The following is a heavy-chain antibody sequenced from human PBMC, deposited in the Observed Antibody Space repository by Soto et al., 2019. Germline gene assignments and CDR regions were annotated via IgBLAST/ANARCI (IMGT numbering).Heavy chain of an antibody. J-gene: IGHJ6*03. CDR2: IHYSGNT. D-gene: IGHD1-1*01. Sequence: PSETLSLTCTVSGGSISSYYWSWIRQPPGKGLEWIGYIHYSGNTIYNPSLKSRVTISVDTSKNQFSLLLGSVTAADTAVYYCAGHGGPYNFMDVWGKGTTVTVSS. V-gene: IGHV4-59*01. CDR3: AGHGGPYNFMDV. CDR1: GGSISSYY.